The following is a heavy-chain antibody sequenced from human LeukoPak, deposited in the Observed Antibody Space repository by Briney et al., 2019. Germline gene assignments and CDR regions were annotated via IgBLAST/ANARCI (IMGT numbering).Heavy chain of an antibody. Sequence: SVKVSCKASGYTFTGYYMHWVRQAPGQGLEWMGGIIPIFGTANYAQKFQGRVTITADESTSTAYMELSSLRSEDTAVYYCARFSLSSYHYYFDYWGQGTLVTVSS. D-gene: IGHD5-12*01. V-gene: IGHV1-69*13. CDR2: IIPIFGTA. CDR3: ARFSLSSYHYYFDY. J-gene: IGHJ4*02. CDR1: GYTFTGYY.